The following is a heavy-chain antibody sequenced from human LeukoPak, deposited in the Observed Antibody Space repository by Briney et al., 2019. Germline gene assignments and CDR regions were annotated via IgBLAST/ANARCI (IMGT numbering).Heavy chain of an antibody. D-gene: IGHD4-11*01. CDR3: ARALYSNYYFDY. V-gene: IGHV3-30*01. J-gene: IGHJ4*02. CDR1: GFTFSSYA. Sequence: GGSLRLSCAASGFTFSSYAMHWVRQAPGKGLEGVAVISYDGSNKYYADSVKGRFTISRDNSKNTLYLQMNSLRAEDTAVYYCARALYSNYYFDYWGQGTLVTVSS. CDR2: ISYDGSNK.